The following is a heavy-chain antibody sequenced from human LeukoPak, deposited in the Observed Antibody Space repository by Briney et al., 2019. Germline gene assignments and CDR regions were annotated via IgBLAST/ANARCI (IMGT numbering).Heavy chain of an antibody. CDR2: LNPNSGNT. CDR3: AIEGQAASAYYFDD. J-gene: IGHJ4*02. V-gene: IGHV1-2*02. D-gene: IGHD6-13*01. Sequence: PGASVKVSCKASGNTFTGYYMHWVRQAPGQGLEWMGWLNPNSGNTHYSQKFQGRVTMTRDTSISTAYMELSRLKSDDTAVYFCAIEGQAASAYYFDDWGQGTLVTVSS. CDR1: GNTFTGYY.